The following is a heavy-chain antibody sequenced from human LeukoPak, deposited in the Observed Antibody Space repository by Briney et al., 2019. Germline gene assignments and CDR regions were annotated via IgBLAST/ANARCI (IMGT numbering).Heavy chain of an antibody. CDR1: GGSFSGYY. CDR3: AAAFQYYYDSSGPTRFDY. Sequence: SETLSLTCAVYGGSFSGYYWSWIRQPPGKGLDWIGEINHSGSTNYNPSLKSRVTISVDTSKNQFSLKLSSMTAADTAVYYCAAAFQYYYDSSGPTRFDYWGQGTLVTVSS. J-gene: IGHJ4*02. D-gene: IGHD3-22*01. CDR2: INHSGST. V-gene: IGHV4-34*01.